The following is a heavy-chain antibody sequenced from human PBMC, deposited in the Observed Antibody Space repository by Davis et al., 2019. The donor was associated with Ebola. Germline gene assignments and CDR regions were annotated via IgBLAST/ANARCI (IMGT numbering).Heavy chain of an antibody. CDR1: GGTFSSYA. CDR3: ARDDYYGSGSRDYYYYYMDV. D-gene: IGHD3-10*01. Sequence: SVQVSCKASGGTFSSYAISWVRQAPGQGLEWMGGIIPIFGTANYAQKFQGRVTITADESTSTAYMELSSLRSEDTAVYYCARDDYYGSGSRDYYYYYMDVWGKGTTVTVSS. V-gene: IGHV1-69*13. CDR2: IIPIFGTA. J-gene: IGHJ6*03.